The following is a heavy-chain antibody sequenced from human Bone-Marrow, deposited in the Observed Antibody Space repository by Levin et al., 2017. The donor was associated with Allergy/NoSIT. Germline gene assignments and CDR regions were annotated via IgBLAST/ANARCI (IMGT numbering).Heavy chain of an antibody. CDR1: GGSFSGYY. CDR2: INHSGST. CDR3: ARAQAAYYGMDV. D-gene: IGHD6-25*01. J-gene: IGHJ6*02. V-gene: IGHV4-34*01. Sequence: SETLSLTCAVYGGSFSGYYWSWIRQPPGKGLEWIGEINHSGSTNYNPSLKSRVTISVDTSKNQFSLKLSSVTAADTAVYYCARAQAAYYGMDVWGQGTTVTVSS.